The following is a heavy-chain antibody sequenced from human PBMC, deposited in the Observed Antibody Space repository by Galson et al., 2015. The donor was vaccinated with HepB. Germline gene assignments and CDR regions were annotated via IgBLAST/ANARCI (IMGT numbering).Heavy chain of an antibody. CDR1: GFRFSDYH. D-gene: IGHD2-15*01. Sequence: SLRLSCAASGFRFSDYHMTWIRQAPGKGLEWVSYIYHSGSAMYYSDSVEGRFTVSRDNAKNSLFLQMNTLRAEDTAVYYCVSVGGYCSDSTNCYGYYLESWGQGTLVTVSS. CDR2: IYHSGSAM. J-gene: IGHJ4*02. V-gene: IGHV3-11*01. CDR3: VSVGGYCSDSTNCYGYYLES.